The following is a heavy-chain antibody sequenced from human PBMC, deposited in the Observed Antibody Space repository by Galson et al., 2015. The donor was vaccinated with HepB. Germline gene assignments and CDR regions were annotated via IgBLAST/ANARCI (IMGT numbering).Heavy chain of an antibody. V-gene: IGHV3-30*18. D-gene: IGHD4-17*01. CDR1: GFTFSSYG. CDR2: ISYDGSNK. CDR3: AKEGHYGDYDRGAFDI. J-gene: IGHJ3*02. Sequence: SLRLSCAASGFTFSSYGMHWVRQAPGKGLEWVAVISYDGSNKYYADSVKGRFTISRDNSKNTLYLQMNSLRAEDTAVYYCAKEGHYGDYDRGAFDIWGQGTMVTVSS.